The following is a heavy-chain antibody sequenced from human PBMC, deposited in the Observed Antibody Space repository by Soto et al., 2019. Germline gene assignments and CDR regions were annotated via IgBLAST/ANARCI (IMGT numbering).Heavy chain of an antibody. J-gene: IGHJ4*02. Sequence: GASVKVSCKVSGYTLTDLSMHWVRQAPGKGLEWMGGFDPEDGETICAQKFQGRVTMTEDTSTDTAYMELSSLRSEDTAVYYCATDLASSGWYVSDYWGQGTLVTVSS. V-gene: IGHV1-24*01. CDR3: ATDLASSGWYVSDY. D-gene: IGHD6-19*01. CDR2: FDPEDGET. CDR1: GYTLTDLS.